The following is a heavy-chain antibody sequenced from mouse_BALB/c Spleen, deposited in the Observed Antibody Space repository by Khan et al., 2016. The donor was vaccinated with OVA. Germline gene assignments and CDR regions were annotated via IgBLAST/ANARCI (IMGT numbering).Heavy chain of an antibody. Sequence: QIQLVQSGPELKKPGETVKISCKASGYTFTNYGMNWVKQAPGKGLKWMGWINTYTGEPTYADDFKGRFAFSLETSASTAYLQINNLKNEDMATXFWARTFTTATSDFDVRGAGTTGTVS. CDR1: GYTFTNYG. CDR3: ARTFTTATSDFDV. J-gene: IGHJ1*01. CDR2: INTYTGEP. D-gene: IGHD1-2*01. V-gene: IGHV9-1*02.